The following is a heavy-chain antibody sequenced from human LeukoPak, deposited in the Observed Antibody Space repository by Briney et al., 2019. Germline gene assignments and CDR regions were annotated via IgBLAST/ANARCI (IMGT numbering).Heavy chain of an antibody. J-gene: IGHJ4*02. D-gene: IGHD5-18*01. CDR1: GFTFSSYG. Sequence: GSLRLSCAASGFTFSSYGMSWVRQAPGKGLEWVAFIRYDGSNKYYADSVKGRFTISRDNSKNTLYLQMNSLRAEDTAVYYCAKNRRDTAMVSGFDYWGQGTLVTVSS. V-gene: IGHV3-30*02. CDR3: AKNRRDTAMVSGFDY. CDR2: IRYDGSNK.